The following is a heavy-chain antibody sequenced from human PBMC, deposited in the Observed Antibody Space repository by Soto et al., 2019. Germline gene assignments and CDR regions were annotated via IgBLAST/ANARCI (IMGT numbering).Heavy chain of an antibody. CDR2: IHHSGST. D-gene: IGHD1-20*01. J-gene: IGHJ2*01. V-gene: IGHV4-38-2*01. CDR1: VYAISSGYY. Sequence: SETLSLTCAFSVYAISSGYYWGWIRQPPGKGLEWIGSIHHSGSTYYNPSLKSRVTISVDKSKNQFSLRLSSVTAADTAVYYCARALVMTGIQGWYFDLWGRGTLVTVSS. CDR3: ARALVMTGIQGWYFDL.